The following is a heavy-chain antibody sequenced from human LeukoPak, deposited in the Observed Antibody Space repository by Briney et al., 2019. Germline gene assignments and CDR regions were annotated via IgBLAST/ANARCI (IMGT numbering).Heavy chain of an antibody. Sequence: ETLSLTCTVSGGSISSCYWTWLRRPPGKGLEWIGYIYYSGSTNYNPSLKSRVTISVDTSKNQFSLKLSSLTAADTAVYYCARRRAVPGFYYFDYWGQGTLVTVSS. CDR2: IYYSGST. CDR1: GGSISSCY. D-gene: IGHD6-19*01. V-gene: IGHV4-59*08. CDR3: ARRRAVPGFYYFDY. J-gene: IGHJ4*02.